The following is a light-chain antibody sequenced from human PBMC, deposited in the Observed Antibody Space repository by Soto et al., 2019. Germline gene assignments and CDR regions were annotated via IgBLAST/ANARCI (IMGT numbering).Light chain of an antibody. V-gene: IGKV1-39*01. CDR2: GAS. CDR1: QSISTY. CDR3: HHGCFART. Sequence: DIQMTQSPSSLSASVGDRITITCRASQSISTYLNWYQQELGKAPKLLISGASSLQGGGPSRVSGSGSGTEFTLTISRLQRGEFATYYCHHGCFARTFGGGTKVVIK. J-gene: IGKJ4*01.